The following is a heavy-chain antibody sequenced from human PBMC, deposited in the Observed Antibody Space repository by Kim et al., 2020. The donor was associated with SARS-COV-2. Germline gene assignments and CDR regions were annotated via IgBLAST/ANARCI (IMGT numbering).Heavy chain of an antibody. CDR1: GYTFTSYW. V-gene: IGHV5-10-1*01. CDR3: ARRGTGDSSSWYEAWFDP. J-gene: IGHJ5*02. Sequence: GESLKISCKGSGYTFTSYWISWVRQMPGKGLEWMWKIDPRDSYTNYSPSFQGHVTISADKSISTAYLQWSSLKASDTAMYYCARRGTGDSSSWYEAWFDPWGQGTLVTVSS. CDR2: IDPRDSYT. D-gene: IGHD6-13*01.